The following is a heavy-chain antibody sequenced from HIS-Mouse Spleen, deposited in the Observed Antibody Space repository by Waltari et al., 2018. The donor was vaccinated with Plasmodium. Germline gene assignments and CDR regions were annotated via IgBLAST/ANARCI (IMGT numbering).Heavy chain of an antibody. V-gene: IGHV3-7*01. CDR2: IKQDGSEK. CDR3: ASSWYWYFDL. D-gene: IGHD6-13*01. CDR1: AFTFGSYW. J-gene: IGHJ2*01. Sequence: EVQLVESGGGLVQPGGSLRLSFAASAFTFGSYWMSWVRQAPGKGLEWVANIKQDGSEKYYVDSVKGRFTISRDNAKNSLYLQMNSLRAEDTAVYYCASSWYWYFDLWGRGTLVTVSS.